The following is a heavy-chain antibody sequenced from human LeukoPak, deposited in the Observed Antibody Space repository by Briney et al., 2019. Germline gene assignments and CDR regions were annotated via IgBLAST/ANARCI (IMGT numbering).Heavy chain of an antibody. CDR2: FDPEDGET. V-gene: IGHV1-24*01. CDR1: GYTLTELS. CDR3: ATPYCSGGSCYSLDY. D-gene: IGHD2-15*01. J-gene: IGHJ4*02. Sequence: GASVTVSCKVSGYTLTELSMHWVRQAPGKGLEWMGGFDPEDGETIYAQKFQGRVTMTEDTSTDTAYMELSSLRSEDTAVYYCATPYCSGGSCYSLDYWGQGTLVTVSS.